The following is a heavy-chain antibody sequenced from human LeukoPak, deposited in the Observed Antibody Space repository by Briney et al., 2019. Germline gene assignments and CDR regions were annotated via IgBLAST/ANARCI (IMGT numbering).Heavy chain of an antibody. CDR3: VKENGIRRGAHFDN. CDR1: GFTFSSYS. J-gene: IGHJ4*02. Sequence: GGSLRLSCAASGFTFSSYSMNWVRQAPGKGLEWVSSISSSSSYIYYADSVKGRFTISRDNAKNSLYLQMNSLRAEDTALYYCVKENGIRRGAHFDNWGQGTLVTVSS. CDR2: ISSSSSYI. V-gene: IGHV3-21*04. D-gene: IGHD3-10*01.